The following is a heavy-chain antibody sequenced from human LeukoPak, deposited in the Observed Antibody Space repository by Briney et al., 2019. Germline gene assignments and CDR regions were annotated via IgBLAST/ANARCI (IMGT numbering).Heavy chain of an antibody. CDR2: ISSRATAI. CDR3: ARDRWELGFDY. V-gene: IGHV3-48*03. Sequence: GGSLRLSCAASGFTFSSYEMNWVRQAPGKGLEWVSYISSRATAIYYADSVKGRFTISRDNAKNSLYLQMNSLRAEDTAVYYCARDRWELGFDYWCQGTLVTVSS. J-gene: IGHJ4*02. D-gene: IGHD1-26*01. CDR1: GFTFSSYE.